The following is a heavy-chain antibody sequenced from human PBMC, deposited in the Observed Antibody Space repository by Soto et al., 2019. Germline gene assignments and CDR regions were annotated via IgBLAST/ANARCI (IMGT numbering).Heavy chain of an antibody. Sequence: PGGSLRLSCSTSGLIFSNYAMHWVRQAPGKGLEYVSGINNEGNSTYYADSVKGRFTISRDNTLYLQMSGLRAEDTAVYYCVRDDYNYGWDDLAIWGQGTMVTVSS. CDR3: VRDDYNYGWDDLAI. CDR2: INNEGNST. CDR1: GLIFSNYA. D-gene: IGHD4-4*01. V-gene: IGHV3-64D*06. J-gene: IGHJ3*02.